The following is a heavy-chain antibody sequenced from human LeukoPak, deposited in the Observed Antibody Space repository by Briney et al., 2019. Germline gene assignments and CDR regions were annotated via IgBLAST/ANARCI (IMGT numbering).Heavy chain of an antibody. Sequence: SETLSLTCTVSGGSISSYYWSWIRQPPGKGLEWIGYIYYSGSTNYNPSLKSRATISVDTSKNQFSLKLSSVTAADTAVYYCARVTRYSSGWYPFDYWGQGTLVTVSS. J-gene: IGHJ4*02. CDR1: GGSISSYY. V-gene: IGHV4-59*01. CDR2: IYYSGST. CDR3: ARVTRYSSGWYPFDY. D-gene: IGHD6-19*01.